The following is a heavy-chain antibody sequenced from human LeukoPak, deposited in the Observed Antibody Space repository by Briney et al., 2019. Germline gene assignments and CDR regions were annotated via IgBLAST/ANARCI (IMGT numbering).Heavy chain of an antibody. CDR3: ARGSVAAAGDY. CDR2: IGGNDGVT. Sequence: GGSLRLSCAASGFTFSDFYMSWIRQAPGKGLEWVSYIGGNDGVTWYADSVKGRFTISRDNAKNSLYLQMNSLRAEDTAVYYCARGSVAAAGDYWGQGTLVTVSS. D-gene: IGHD6-13*01. CDR1: GFTFSDFY. V-gene: IGHV3-11*04. J-gene: IGHJ4*02.